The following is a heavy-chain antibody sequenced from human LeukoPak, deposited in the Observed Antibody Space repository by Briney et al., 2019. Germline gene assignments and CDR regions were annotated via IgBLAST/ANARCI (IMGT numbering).Heavy chain of an antibody. CDR1: GFTFSSYA. D-gene: IGHD3-10*01. Sequence: GGSLRLSCAASGFTFSSYAMHWVRQAPGKGLEWVAVISYDGSNKYYADSVKGRFTISRDNSKNTLYLQMNSLRAEDTAVYYCARNPWVPYPESYFDYWGQGTLVTVSS. V-gene: IGHV3-30-3*01. J-gene: IGHJ4*02. CDR3: ARNPWVPYPESYFDY. CDR2: ISYDGSNK.